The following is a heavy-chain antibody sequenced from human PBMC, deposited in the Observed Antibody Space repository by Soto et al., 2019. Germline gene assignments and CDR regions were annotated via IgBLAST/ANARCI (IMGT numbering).Heavy chain of an antibody. Sequence: SETLSLTCTVSGGSISSSSYYWGWIRQPPGKGLEWIGSIYYSGSTYYNPSLKSRVTISVDTSKNQFSLKLSSVTAADTAVYYCARLGPVFGVVYYYYYMDVWGKGTTVTVSS. CDR2: IYYSGST. D-gene: IGHD3-3*01. CDR1: GGSISSSSYY. CDR3: ARLGPVFGVVYYYYYMDV. V-gene: IGHV4-39*01. J-gene: IGHJ6*03.